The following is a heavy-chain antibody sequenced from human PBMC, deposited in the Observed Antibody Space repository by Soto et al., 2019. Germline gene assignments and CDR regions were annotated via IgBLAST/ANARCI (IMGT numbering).Heavy chain of an antibody. CDR2: IYYSGGT. CDR1: GGSISSGDYY. V-gene: IGHV4-30-4*03. CDR3: QKGTNWNYYYYGVDV. Sequence: PSATLSLTCTVSGGSISSGDYYWSWIRQPPGKGLEWIGYIYYSGGTYYNPSLKSRVTMSVDTSKNQFSLRLSSVTAADTAIYSCQKGTNWNYYYYGVDVWGQGTAVTVSS. J-gene: IGHJ6*02. D-gene: IGHD1-20*01.